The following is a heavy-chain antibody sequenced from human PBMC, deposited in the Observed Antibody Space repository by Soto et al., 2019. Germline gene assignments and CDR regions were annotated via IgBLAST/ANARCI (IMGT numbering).Heavy chain of an antibody. V-gene: IGHV3-15*01. J-gene: IGHJ4*02. CDR1: GFTFSVSA. CDR3: TTSNLGVDF. D-gene: IGHD1-1*01. Sequence: GGSLRLSCAASGFTFSVSAVHWVRQASGKGLEWIGRIKTKPDDGTIDYAAPVRGRFTISRDDSKNTLYLQMTSLTPDDTGVYYCTTSNLGVDFWGPGTLVTVSS. CDR2: IKTKPDDGTI.